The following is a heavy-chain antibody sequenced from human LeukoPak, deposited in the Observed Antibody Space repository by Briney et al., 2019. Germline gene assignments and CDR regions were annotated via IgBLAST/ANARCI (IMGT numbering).Heavy chain of an antibody. CDR3: ARVLDYDSSGYSYYYYYGLDV. Sequence: GGSLRLSCAASGFTFSSYSMNWVRQAPGKGLEWVSSISSSSSYIYYADSVKGRFTISRDNAKNSLYLQMNSLRAEDTDVYYCARVLDYDSSGYSYYYYYGLDVWGQGTTVTVSS. CDR2: ISSSSSYI. D-gene: IGHD3-22*01. J-gene: IGHJ6*02. V-gene: IGHV3-21*01. CDR1: GFTFSSYS.